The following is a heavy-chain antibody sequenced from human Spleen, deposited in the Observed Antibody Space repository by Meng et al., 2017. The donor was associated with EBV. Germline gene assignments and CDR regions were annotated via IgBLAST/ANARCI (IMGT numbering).Heavy chain of an antibody. D-gene: IGHD3-10*01. Sequence: VKLVQSGAGGRKHGASVKVSCQASGYTFTHYHIHWVRQAPGQGLEWMGMINPSDGSTNYAQNFQGRVTMTRDTSKSTVYLELSSLGFEDTAVYYCASLGVYGSGSFGIDCWGQGSLVTVSS. CDR1: GYTFTHYH. V-gene: IGHV1-46*01. CDR2: INPSDGST. J-gene: IGHJ4*02. CDR3: ASLGVYGSGSFGIDC.